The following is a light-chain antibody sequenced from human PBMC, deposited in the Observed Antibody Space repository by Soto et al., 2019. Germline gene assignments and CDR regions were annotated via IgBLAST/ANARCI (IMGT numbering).Light chain of an antibody. Sequence: DIVLTQSPGTLSLSPGERATLYCRASQSVLNNYLTWYQQKPGQAPRRLIFGASFRATGIPDRFSGSGSGTDFTLTISRLEPEDFAVYYCQQYGSSPTTFGQGTKVEIK. CDR3: QQYGSSPTT. J-gene: IGKJ1*01. V-gene: IGKV3-20*01. CDR1: QSVLNNY. CDR2: GAS.